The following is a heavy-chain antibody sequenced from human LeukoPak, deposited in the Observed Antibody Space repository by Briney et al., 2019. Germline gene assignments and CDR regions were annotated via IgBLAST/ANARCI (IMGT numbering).Heavy chain of an antibody. V-gene: IGHV5-51*01. Sequence: GESLKISCKGSGYSFTSYWIGWVRQMPGKGLEWMGIIYPGDSDTRYSPSFQGQVTISADKSISTAYLQWSSLKASDTAMYYCARHHYGGNFPYNWFDPWGQGTLVTVSS. CDR2: IYPGDSDT. D-gene: IGHD4-23*01. CDR1: GYSFTSYW. CDR3: ARHHYGGNFPYNWFDP. J-gene: IGHJ5*02.